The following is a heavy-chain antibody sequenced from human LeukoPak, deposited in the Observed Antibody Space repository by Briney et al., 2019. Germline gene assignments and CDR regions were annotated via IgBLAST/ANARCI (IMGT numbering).Heavy chain of an antibody. CDR3: ASGLGSARDYYYYYMDV. D-gene: IGHD6-6*01. J-gene: IGHJ6*03. CDR2: INPNSGGT. Sequence: GASVKVSCKASGYTFTGYYMHWVRQAPGQGLEWMGWINPNSGGTNYVQKFQGRVTMTRDTSISTAYMELSRLRSDDTAVYYCASGLGSARDYYYYYMDVWGKGTTVTVSS. V-gene: IGHV1-2*02. CDR1: GYTFTGYY.